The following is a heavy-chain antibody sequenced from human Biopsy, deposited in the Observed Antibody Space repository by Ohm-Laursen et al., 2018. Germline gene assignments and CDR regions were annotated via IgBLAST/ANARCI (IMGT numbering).Heavy chain of an antibody. J-gene: IGHJ1*01. V-gene: IGHV1-69*06. CDR3: ATKLTGYFHH. CDR2: NIPILGTG. D-gene: IGHD3-9*01. CDR1: GGTFSNYG. Sequence: SVKVSCKAPGGTFSNYGVNWVRQAPGQGLEWLGGNIPILGTGNYAQKFQDRVTVTADTSPSTATMELRSLRSDDTAVYYCATKLTGYFHHWGQGTLVIVSS.